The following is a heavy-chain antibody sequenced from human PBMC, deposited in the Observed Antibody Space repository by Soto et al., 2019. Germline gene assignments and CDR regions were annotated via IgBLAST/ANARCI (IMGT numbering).Heavy chain of an antibody. CDR3: ARGSLGYCSGGSCYTNNWFDP. D-gene: IGHD2-15*01. V-gene: IGHV1-2*04. CDR2: INPNSGGT. CDR1: GYTFTGYY. J-gene: IGHJ5*02. Sequence: ASVKVSCKASGYTFTGYYMHWVRQAPGQGLEWMGWINPNSGGTNYAQKFQGWVTMTRDTSISTAYMELSRLRSDDTAVYYCARGSLGYCSGGSCYTNNWFDPWGQGTLVTVSS.